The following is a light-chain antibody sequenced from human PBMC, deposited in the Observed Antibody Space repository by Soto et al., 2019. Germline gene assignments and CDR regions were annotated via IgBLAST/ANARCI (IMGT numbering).Light chain of an antibody. J-gene: IGLJ1*01. V-gene: IGLV2-23*01. Sequence: QSVLTQPASVSGSPGQSITISCTGTSXDVGSYNLVSWYQQHPGKAPKLMIYEGSKRPSGVSNRFSGSKSGNTASLTISGLQAEDEADYYCCSYAGSSTYVFGTGTKVTV. CDR1: SXDVGSYNL. CDR3: CSYAGSSTYV. CDR2: EGS.